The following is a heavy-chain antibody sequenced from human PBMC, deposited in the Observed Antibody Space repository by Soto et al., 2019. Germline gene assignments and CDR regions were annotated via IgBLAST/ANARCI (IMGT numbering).Heavy chain of an antibody. Sequence: EVQLVESGGGLVQPGGSLRPSWLASGFPFGAYWMGWFRQAPGRGLEGLANIKQDGSKKYYVDSVKGRFTISRDNAKNSLHLEMNSLRAEDTAVYYCARATCSSSTCYAVYFDSWGQGTLVTVSS. D-gene: IGHD2-2*01. CDR2: IKQDGSKK. J-gene: IGHJ4*02. CDR3: ARATCSSSTCYAVYFDS. CDR1: GFPFGAYW. V-gene: IGHV3-7*01.